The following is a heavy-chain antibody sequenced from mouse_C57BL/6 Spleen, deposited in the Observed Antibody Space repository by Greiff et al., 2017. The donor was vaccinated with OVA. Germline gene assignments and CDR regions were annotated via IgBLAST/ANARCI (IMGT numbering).Heavy chain of an antibody. V-gene: IGHV5-17*01. CDR3: ARPYDGYYDAMDY. J-gene: IGHJ4*01. CDR2: ISSGSSTI. CDR1: GFTFSDYG. D-gene: IGHD2-3*01. Sequence: DVMLVESGGGLVKPGGSLKLSCAASGFTFSDYGMHWVRQAPEKGLEWVAYISSGSSTIYYADTVKGRFTISRDNAKNTLFLQMTSLRSEDTAMYYCARPYDGYYDAMDYWGQGTSVTVSS.